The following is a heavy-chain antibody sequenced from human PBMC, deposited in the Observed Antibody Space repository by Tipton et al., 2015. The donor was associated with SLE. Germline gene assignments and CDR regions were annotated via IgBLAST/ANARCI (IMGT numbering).Heavy chain of an antibody. CDR3: AREGGLGSSTTGMDV. J-gene: IGHJ6*02. CDR2: INHSGST. V-gene: IGHV4-34*01. CDR1: GGSLSGYY. Sequence: LRLSCAVYGGSLSGYYWSWVRPPPGKGVEWVGGINHSGSTNYNPSLKSRVTISVDTSKNQFSLKLSSVTAADTAVYYCAREGGLGSSTTGMDVWGQGTTVTVSS. D-gene: IGHD1-26*01.